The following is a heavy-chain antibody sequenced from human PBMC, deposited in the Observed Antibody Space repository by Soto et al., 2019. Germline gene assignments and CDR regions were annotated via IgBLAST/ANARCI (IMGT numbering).Heavy chain of an antibody. J-gene: IGHJ6*02. CDR3: ARDPVSPYGMDV. V-gene: IGHV4-31*03. Sequence: QVQLQESGPGLVKPSQTLSLTCTVSGGSISSGGYYWSWIRQHPGKGLEWIGYIYYSGSTYYNPSLKRRXXIXVXXSKNPFSLKLSSVTAADTAVYYCARDPVSPYGMDVWGQGTTVTVSS. CDR1: GGSISSGGYY. CDR2: IYYSGST. D-gene: IGHD4-17*01.